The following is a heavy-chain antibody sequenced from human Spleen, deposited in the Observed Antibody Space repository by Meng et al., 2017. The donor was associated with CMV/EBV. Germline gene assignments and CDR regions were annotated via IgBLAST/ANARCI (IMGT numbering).Heavy chain of an antibody. CDR1: GYSFSTYW. J-gene: IGHJ6*02. CDR2: IYPADSDT. Sequence: GESLKISCKGSGYSFSTYWIGWVRQMPGKGLEWMGIIYPADSDTRYSPSFQGQVTISVDKSITTAYLQWGRLKASDTAMYYCARGSGSYSDDYFYGMDVWGHGTTVTVSS. V-gene: IGHV5-51*01. CDR3: ARGSGSYSDDYFYGMDV. D-gene: IGHD1-26*01.